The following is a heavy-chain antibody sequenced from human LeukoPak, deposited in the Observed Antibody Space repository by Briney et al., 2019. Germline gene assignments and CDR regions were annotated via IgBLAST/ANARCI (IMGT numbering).Heavy chain of an antibody. Sequence: GGSLRLSCAASGFTFSNYNLNWVRQAPGKGLEWVSYISDGSSTIYYADSVRGRFTISRDNAKNSLYLQINSLRDEDTAVYYCARETGGLDYWGQGTLVTVSS. D-gene: IGHD3-10*01. J-gene: IGHJ4*02. V-gene: IGHV3-48*02. CDR2: ISDGSSTI. CDR3: ARETGGLDY. CDR1: GFTFSNYN.